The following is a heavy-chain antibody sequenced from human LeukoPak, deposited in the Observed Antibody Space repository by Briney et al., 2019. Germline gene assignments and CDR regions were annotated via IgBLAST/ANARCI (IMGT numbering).Heavy chain of an antibody. CDR2: INHSGTT. Sequence: PSETLSLTCAVYGGSFSGYYWSWIRQPPGKGLEWIGEINHSGTTNYNPSLKSRVTISLDTSKNQFSLKLSSVTAADTAVYYCATLAYYYMDVWGKGTTVTISS. CDR3: ATLAYYYMDV. J-gene: IGHJ6*03. CDR1: GGSFSGYY. V-gene: IGHV4-34*01.